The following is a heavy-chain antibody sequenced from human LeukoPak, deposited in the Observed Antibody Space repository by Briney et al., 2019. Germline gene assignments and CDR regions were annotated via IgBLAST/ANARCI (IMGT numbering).Heavy chain of an antibody. Sequence: ASVKVSCKASENTFTNYYMHWVRQAPGQGLEWLGIINPNGDRTNYAQTFQGRVTMTTDTSTSTAYVELRGLISDDTAVYYCARGQSWGDYWGRGTLVTVSS. J-gene: IGHJ4*02. CDR1: ENTFTNYY. V-gene: IGHV1-46*01. CDR2: INPNGDRT. D-gene: IGHD1-26*01. CDR3: ARGQSWGDY.